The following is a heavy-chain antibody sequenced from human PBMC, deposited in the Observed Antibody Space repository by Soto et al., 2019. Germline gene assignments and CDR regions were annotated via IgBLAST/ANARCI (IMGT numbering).Heavy chain of an antibody. Sequence: GGSLRLSCAASGFTVSSKYMSWVRQAPGKGLEWVSLIQSGGPTYYAESVKGRFTISRDNSENTVHLQMGSLRAEDTAVYYCAKDRDDIGMVDAFNIWGQGTMVTVSS. CDR1: GFTVSSKY. CDR3: AKDRDDIGMVDAFNI. V-gene: IGHV3-66*01. CDR2: IQSGGPT. J-gene: IGHJ3*02. D-gene: IGHD2-15*01.